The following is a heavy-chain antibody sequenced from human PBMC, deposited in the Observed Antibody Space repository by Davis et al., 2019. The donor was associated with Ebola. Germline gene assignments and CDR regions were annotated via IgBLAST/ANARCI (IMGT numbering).Heavy chain of an antibody. Sequence: ASVKVSCKASGYTFTGYYIHWVRQVPGQGLEWMGIINPSGGSTSYEQKFQGRVTMTRDTSTSTVYMELSSLRSEDTAVYYCARASWNLGRDAFDIWGQGTMVTVSS. V-gene: IGHV1-46*01. J-gene: IGHJ3*02. CDR3: ARASWNLGRDAFDI. CDR1: GYTFTGYY. D-gene: IGHD1-1*01. CDR2: INPSGGST.